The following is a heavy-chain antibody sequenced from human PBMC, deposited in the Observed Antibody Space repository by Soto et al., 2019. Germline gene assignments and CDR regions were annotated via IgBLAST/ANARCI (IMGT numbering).Heavy chain of an antibody. CDR2: LNGDGSSS. J-gene: IGHJ4*02. CDR1: GFTFSSFW. V-gene: IGHV3-74*01. CDR3: TRRASGYGNFDY. Sequence: EVQLVESGGALVQPGGSLRLSCVASGFTFSSFWLHWVRQTPGKGLVWISRLNGDGSSSSYADSVTGRFTISRDTATNTLYLQMNSLRPEDTALYYCTRRASGYGNFDYWGLGTLVTVSS. D-gene: IGHD5-12*01.